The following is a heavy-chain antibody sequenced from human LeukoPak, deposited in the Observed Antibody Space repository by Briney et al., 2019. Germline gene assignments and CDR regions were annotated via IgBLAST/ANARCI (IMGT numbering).Heavy chain of an antibody. CDR3: ARCSGGSCYSYPNWFDP. J-gene: IGHJ5*02. V-gene: IGHV1-8*03. CDR2: MNPNSGNT. CDR1: GGTFSSYA. D-gene: IGHD2-15*01. Sequence: ASVKVSCKASGGTFSSYAISWVRQAPGQGLEWMGWMNPNSGNTGYAQKFQGRVTLTRNTSISTAYMELSSLRSEDTAVYYCARCSGGSCYSYPNWFDPWGQGTLVTVSS.